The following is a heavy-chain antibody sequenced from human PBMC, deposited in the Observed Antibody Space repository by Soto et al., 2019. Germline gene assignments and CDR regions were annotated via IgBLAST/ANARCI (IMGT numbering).Heavy chain of an antibody. CDR1: GGSISSGDYY. D-gene: IGHD3-10*01. Sequence: PSETLSLTCTVSGGSISSGDYYWSWIRQPPGKGLEWIGYIYYSGSTYYNPSLKSRVTISVDTSKNQFSLKLRSVTTAATAVYNCASSAGSYLPNCCDPGGKGPRV. J-gene: IGHJ5*02. V-gene: IGHV4-30-4*02. CDR2: IYYSGST. CDR3: ASSAGSYLPNCCDP.